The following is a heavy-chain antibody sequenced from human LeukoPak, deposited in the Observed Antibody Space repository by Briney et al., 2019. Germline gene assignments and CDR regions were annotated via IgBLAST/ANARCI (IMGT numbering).Heavy chain of an antibody. CDR3: ARVAYTSSYDAFDI. Sequence: GESLKISCKGSGYSFTSFWIGWVRQMPGKGLEWMGIIYPGDSDTRYSPSFQGQVTISADKSNPSAYLQWSSLKASDTAMYHCARVAYTSSYDAFDIWGQGTMVTVSS. V-gene: IGHV5-51*01. J-gene: IGHJ3*02. CDR2: IYPGDSDT. D-gene: IGHD6-13*01. CDR1: GYSFTSFW.